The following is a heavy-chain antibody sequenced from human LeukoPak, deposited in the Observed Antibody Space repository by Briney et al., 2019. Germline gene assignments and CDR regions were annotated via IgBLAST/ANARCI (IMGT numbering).Heavy chain of an antibody. CDR2: IRYDGNEK. D-gene: IGHD3-16*01. Sequence: PGGSLRLSCAASGFTFTSNAMHWVRQAPGKGLEWVTFIRYDGNEKYYADSVKGRFTVSRDNSKNTLYLQMNSLRVEDTAVYYCAQEGDRRGYFEYWGQGTLVTVSS. J-gene: IGHJ4*02. V-gene: IGHV3-30*02. CDR1: GFTFTSNA. CDR3: AQEGDRRGYFEY.